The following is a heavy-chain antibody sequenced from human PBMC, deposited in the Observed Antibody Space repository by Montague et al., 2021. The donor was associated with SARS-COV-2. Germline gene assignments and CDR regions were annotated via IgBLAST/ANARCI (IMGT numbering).Heavy chain of an antibody. V-gene: IGHV4-4*07. CDR2: IYTSGST. Sequence: SETLSLTCTVSGGSISSYYWSWIRQPAGKGLEWIGRIYTSGSTNYNPSLKSRVTMSVDTSKNQFSLKLRSVTAADTAVYYCATQDDPSGWIPRPFDFWGQGTLLSVSS. CDR3: ATQDDPSGWIPRPFDF. D-gene: IGHD6-19*01. J-gene: IGHJ4*02. CDR1: GGSISSYY.